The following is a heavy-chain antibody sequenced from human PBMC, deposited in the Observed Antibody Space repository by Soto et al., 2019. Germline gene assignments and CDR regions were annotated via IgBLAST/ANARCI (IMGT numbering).Heavy chain of an antibody. Sequence: SETLSLTCTVSGGSISSYYWSWIRQPAGKGLEWIGRIYTSGSTNYNPSPKSRVTMSVDTSKNQFSLKLSSVTAADTAVYYCARVSFDYYDSSGTSWWFDPWGQGTLVTVSS. V-gene: IGHV4-4*07. CDR3: ARVSFDYYDSSGTSWWFDP. J-gene: IGHJ5*02. D-gene: IGHD3-22*01. CDR2: IYTSGST. CDR1: GGSISSYY.